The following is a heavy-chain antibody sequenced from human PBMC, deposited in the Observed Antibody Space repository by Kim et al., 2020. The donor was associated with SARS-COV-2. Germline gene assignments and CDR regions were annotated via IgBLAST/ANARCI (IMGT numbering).Heavy chain of an antibody. CDR3: AKAKVRHSGGY. CDR2: INSNGSAT. J-gene: IGHJ4*01. CDR1: GFTFSTYW. Sequence: GGSLRLSCAASGFTFSTYWMHWVRQAPGKGLEWVSRINSNGSATDYADSVKGRFPISRDNAKNTLYLQMNSLRVEDTAVYYCAKAKVRHSGGYWGDGSL. V-gene: IGHV3-74*01. D-gene: IGHD3-10*01.